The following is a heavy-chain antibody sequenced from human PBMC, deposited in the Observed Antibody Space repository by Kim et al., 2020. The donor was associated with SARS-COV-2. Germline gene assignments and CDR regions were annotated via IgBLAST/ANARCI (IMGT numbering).Heavy chain of an antibody. CDR2: ST. Sequence: STNYNPALESRVTISVDTSKNQFSLKLSSVTAADTAVYYCARGGYGDYAYWGQGTLVTVSS. V-gene: IGHV4-34*01. D-gene: IGHD4-17*01. J-gene: IGHJ4*02. CDR3: ARGGYGDYAY.